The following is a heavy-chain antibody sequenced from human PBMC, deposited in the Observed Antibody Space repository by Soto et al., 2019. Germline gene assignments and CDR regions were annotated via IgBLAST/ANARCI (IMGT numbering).Heavy chain of an antibody. V-gene: IGHV3-33*01. D-gene: IGHD6-25*01. CDR3: ARHRYSSAPGGRCDY. J-gene: IGHJ4*02. Sequence: QVQLVESGGGVVQPGRSLRLSCAASGFSFSDYGMHWVRQAPGKGLEWVAVIWYGGGDKNFADSVKGRFTISRDNSKNTLYLQMNSLRAEDTAVYYCARHRYSSAPGGRCDYWGQGTLVTVSS. CDR1: GFSFSDYG. CDR2: IWYGGGDK.